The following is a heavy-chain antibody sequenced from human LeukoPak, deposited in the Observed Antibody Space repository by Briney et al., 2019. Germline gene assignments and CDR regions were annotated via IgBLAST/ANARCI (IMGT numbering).Heavy chain of an antibody. CDR2: ISGSGGST. CDR3: AKVLLWFGEDYYGMDV. V-gene: IGHV3-23*01. D-gene: IGHD3-10*01. J-gene: IGHJ6*02. CDR1: GFTFSSYA. Sequence: GGSLRLSCAASGFTFSSYAMSWVRQAPGKGLEWVSAISGSGGSTYYADSVKGRFTISRDNSKNTLYLQMNSLRAEDTAVYYCAKVLLWFGEDYYGMDVWGQGTTVTLSS.